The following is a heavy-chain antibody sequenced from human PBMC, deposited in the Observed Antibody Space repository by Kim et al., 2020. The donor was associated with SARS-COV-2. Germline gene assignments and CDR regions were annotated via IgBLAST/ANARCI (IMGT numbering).Heavy chain of an antibody. Sequence: GGSLRLSCAASGFTFSDYDMSWIRQAPGKGLEWVSYISSSSSYTNYADSVKGRFTISRDNSKNSLYLQMNSLRAEDTAVYYCARGQWIHNSFDPWGQGTLVTVSS. V-gene: IGHV3-11*06. CDR2: ISSSSSYT. CDR1: GFTFSDYD. D-gene: IGHD5-18*01. CDR3: ARGQWIHNSFDP. J-gene: IGHJ5*02.